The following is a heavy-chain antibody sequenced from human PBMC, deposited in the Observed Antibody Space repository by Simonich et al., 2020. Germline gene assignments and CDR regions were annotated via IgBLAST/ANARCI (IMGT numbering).Heavy chain of an antibody. Sequence: EVQLVESGGGLVQPGGSLRLSCAASGFTFSSYEMNWVRQAPGKGLEWVSYISSSGSTIYYADSVKGRFTISRDNAKNSLYLQRNSLRAEDTAFYYCARDFRLQLVEIGTYYYYGMDVWGQGTTVTVSS. J-gene: IGHJ6*02. D-gene: IGHD6-6*01. CDR2: ISSSGSTI. V-gene: IGHV3-48*03. CDR1: GFTFSSYE. CDR3: ARDFRLQLVEIGTYYYYGMDV.